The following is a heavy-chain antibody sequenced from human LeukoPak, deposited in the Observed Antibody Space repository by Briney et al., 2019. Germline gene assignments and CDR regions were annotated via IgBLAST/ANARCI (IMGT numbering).Heavy chain of an antibody. J-gene: IGHJ3*02. CDR1: GFTFSSYD. CDR2: IGTAGDT. D-gene: IGHD3-22*01. Sequence: GGSLRLSCAASGFTFSSYDMHWVRQARGKGLEWVSAIGTAGDTYYPGSVKGRFTISRENAKNSLYLQMNSLRAEDTAVYYCARGYYDSSGYYWTLDAFDIWGQGTMVTVSS. V-gene: IGHV3-13*01. CDR3: ARGYYDSSGYYWTLDAFDI.